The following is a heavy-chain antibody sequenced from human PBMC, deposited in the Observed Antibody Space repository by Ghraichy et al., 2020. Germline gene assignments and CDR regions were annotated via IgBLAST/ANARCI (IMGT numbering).Heavy chain of an antibody. Sequence: SETLSLTCAVYGGSFSGYYWSWIRQPPGKGLEWIGEINHSGSTNYNPSLKSRVTISVDTSKNQFSLKLSSVTAADTAVYYCARHKVYAIGPLNYYYGMDVWGQGTTVTVSS. CDR2: INHSGST. V-gene: IGHV4-34*01. D-gene: IGHD2-8*01. CDR3: ARHKVYAIGPLNYYYGMDV. CDR1: GGSFSGYY. J-gene: IGHJ6*02.